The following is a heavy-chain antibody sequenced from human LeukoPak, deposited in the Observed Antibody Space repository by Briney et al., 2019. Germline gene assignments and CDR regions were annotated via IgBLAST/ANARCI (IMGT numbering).Heavy chain of an antibody. V-gene: IGHV3-48*01. CDR2: ISSSSSTI. D-gene: IGHD3-22*01. CDR3: AREQNYYDSSGYRNWFDP. Sequence: QSGGSLRLSCAASGFTFSSYSMNWVRQAPGKGLEWVSYISSSSSTIYYADSVKGRFTISRDNAKNSLYLQMNSLRAEDTAVYYCAREQNYYDSSGYRNWFDPWGQGTLVTVSS. CDR1: GFTFSSYS. J-gene: IGHJ5*02.